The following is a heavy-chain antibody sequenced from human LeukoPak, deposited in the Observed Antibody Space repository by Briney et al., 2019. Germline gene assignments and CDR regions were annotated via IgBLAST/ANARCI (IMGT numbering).Heavy chain of an antibody. CDR3: ARVSCSGDVCYDFGDL. CDR1: GQTFGSSA. V-gene: IGHV3-23*01. D-gene: IGHD2-21*02. J-gene: IGHJ4*02. Sequence: GVSLRLSCGASGQTFGSSAMSWVRQAPGQGLEWVASISAGGSSTYYADSLVGRLIISRDNPDNTVYLKMDSLRVEDTAVYYCARVSCSGDVCYDFGDLWGPGTPVSVS. CDR2: ISAGGSST.